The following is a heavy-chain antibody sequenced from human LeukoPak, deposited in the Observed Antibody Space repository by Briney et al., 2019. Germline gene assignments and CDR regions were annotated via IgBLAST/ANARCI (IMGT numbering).Heavy chain of an antibody. CDR2: IYYKGDT. V-gene: IGHV4-59*12. Sequence: SETLSLTCTVSGASISDYFWSWIRQSPGKGLEWIGYIYYKGDTNYNPSLTSRVTISMNTSKNQFSLKLSSVTAADTAVYYCARDRYCSSTSCKNWFDPWGQGTLVTVSS. CDR1: GASISDYF. J-gene: IGHJ5*02. D-gene: IGHD2-2*01. CDR3: ARDRYCSSTSCKNWFDP.